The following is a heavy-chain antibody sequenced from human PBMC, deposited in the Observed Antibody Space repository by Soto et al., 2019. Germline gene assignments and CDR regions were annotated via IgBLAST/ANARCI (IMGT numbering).Heavy chain of an antibody. CDR1: VDSMSSGGYY. CDR3: VSYYRGYLDD. J-gene: IGHJ4*02. Sequence: SETLSLTCSLSVDSMSSGGYYWNWIRQHPGKGLEWIAYIYYSGNTYYNPSLRSRVNISVDTSKRQFSLKLTSVTDADTAVYYCVSYYRGYLDDWGQGTLVTVSS. CDR2: IYYSGNT. V-gene: IGHV4-31*03. D-gene: IGHD3-22*01.